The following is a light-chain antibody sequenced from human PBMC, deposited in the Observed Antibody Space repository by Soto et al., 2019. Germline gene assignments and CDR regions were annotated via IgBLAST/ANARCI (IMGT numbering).Light chain of an antibody. CDR3: SSYTSSSTLV. J-gene: IGLJ2*01. CDR1: SSDVGGYNY. Sequence: QSALTQPASVSGSPGQSITISCTGTSSDVGGYNYVSWYQQHPGKAPKLMIYDVSHRPSGVSNRFSGSKSGNTASLTISGLQAEDEADYYCSSYTSSSTLVLGEGTKLTVL. V-gene: IGLV2-14*01. CDR2: DVS.